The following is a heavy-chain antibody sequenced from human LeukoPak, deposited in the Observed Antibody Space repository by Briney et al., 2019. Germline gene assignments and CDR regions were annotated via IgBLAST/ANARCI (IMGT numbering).Heavy chain of an antibody. Sequence: PSETLSLTCAVYGGSFSGYYWSWIRQPPGKGLEWIGEINHSGSTNYNPSLKSRVTISVDTSKNQFSLKLSSVTAADTAVYYCASLTYGSGSYLNYYYYMDVWGKGTTVTVSS. CDR1: GGSFSGYY. V-gene: IGHV4-34*01. D-gene: IGHD3-10*01. CDR3: ASLTYGSGSYLNYYYYMDV. CDR2: INHSGST. J-gene: IGHJ6*03.